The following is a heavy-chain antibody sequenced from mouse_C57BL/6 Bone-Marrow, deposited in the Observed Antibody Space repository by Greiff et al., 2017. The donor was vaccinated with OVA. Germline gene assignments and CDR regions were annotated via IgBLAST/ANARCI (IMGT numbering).Heavy chain of an antibody. CDR3: ARIITTVVADAMDY. J-gene: IGHJ4*01. Sequence: QVQLQQPGAELVRPGSSVKLSCKASGYTFTSYWMDWVKQRPGQGLEWIGNIYPSDSETHYNQKFKDKATLTVDKSSSTASMQLSSLTSEDSAVYYCARIITTVVADAMDYWGQGTTVTVSS. V-gene: IGHV1-61*01. CDR2: IYPSDSET. D-gene: IGHD1-1*01. CDR1: GYTFTSYW.